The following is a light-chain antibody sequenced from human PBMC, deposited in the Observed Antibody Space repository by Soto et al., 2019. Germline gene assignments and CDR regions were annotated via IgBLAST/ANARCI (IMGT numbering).Light chain of an antibody. CDR1: QSVAGSY. CDR3: QNYGSPVT. V-gene: IGKV3-20*01. Sequence: ESVLTQSPGTLSLSPGERATLSCRASQSVAGSYLAWYQQKPGQAPRLLIYGASSRATAIPDRFSGSGSGTDFTLTISRLEPEDFAVYYCQNYGSPVTFGGGTKVDIK. CDR2: GAS. J-gene: IGKJ4*01.